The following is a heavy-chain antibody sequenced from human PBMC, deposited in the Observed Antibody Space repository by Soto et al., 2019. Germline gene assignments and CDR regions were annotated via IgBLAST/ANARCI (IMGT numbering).Heavy chain of an antibody. CDR1: GDFISSGSYY. CDR3: GRYYETSDRPYFRH. Sequence: PSETLSLTCSVSGDFISSGSYYWAWIRQPPGKGLEWVGTIYYSGATYYNPSLKSRLTISVDTSKNQFSLRLSSVTAADTAVYYCGRYYETSDRPYFRHWGQGTLVTVSS. V-gene: IGHV4-39*01. CDR2: IYYSGAT. D-gene: IGHD3-22*01. J-gene: IGHJ1*01.